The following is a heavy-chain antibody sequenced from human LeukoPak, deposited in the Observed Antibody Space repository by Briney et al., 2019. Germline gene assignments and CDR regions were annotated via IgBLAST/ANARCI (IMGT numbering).Heavy chain of an antibody. D-gene: IGHD4-17*01. CDR3: ARDRDGVYYFDY. CDR1: GFPFSSYA. CDR2: ISDSGGSI. V-gene: IGHV3-64*04. J-gene: IGHJ4*02. Sequence: HTGGSLRLSCSASGFPFSSYAMHWVRQAPGKGLEYVSAISDSGGSIYYADSVKGRFTISRDNSKNTLYLQMNSLRAEDTAVYYCARDRDGVYYFDYWGQGTLVTVSS.